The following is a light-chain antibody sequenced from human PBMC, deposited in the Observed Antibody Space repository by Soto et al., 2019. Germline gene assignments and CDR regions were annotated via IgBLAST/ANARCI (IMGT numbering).Light chain of an antibody. J-gene: IGLJ2*01. CDR2: EVS. CDR1: SGDVGGYYY. CDR3: SSSTAGGPI. Sequence: QSALTQPASVSGSPGQSITISCTGTSGDVGGYYYVSWYQQLPGKAPKLMISEVSNRPSGVSNRFSGSKSGNTASLTISGLQAEDEADYYSSSSTAGGPIFGAGTKLTVL. V-gene: IGLV2-14*01.